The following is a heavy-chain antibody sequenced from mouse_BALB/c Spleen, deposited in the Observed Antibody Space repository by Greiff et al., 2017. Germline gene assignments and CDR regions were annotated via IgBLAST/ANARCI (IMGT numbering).Heavy chain of an antibody. CDR1: GYTFTDYA. Sequence: QVQLKESGAELVRPGVSVKISCKGSGYTFTDYAMHWVKQSHAKSLEWIGVISTYYGDASYNQKFKGKATMTVDKSSSTAYMELARLTSEDSAIYYCARGAFLDYWGQGTSVTVSS. V-gene: IGHV1S137*01. J-gene: IGHJ4*01. CDR2: ISTYYGDA. CDR3: ARGAFLDY.